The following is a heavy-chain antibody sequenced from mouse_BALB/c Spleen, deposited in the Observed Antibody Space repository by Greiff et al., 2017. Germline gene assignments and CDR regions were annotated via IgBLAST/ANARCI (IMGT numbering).Heavy chain of an antibody. CDR2: ISSGGSYT. V-gene: IGHV5-9-4*01. CDR1: GFTFSSYA. Sequence: EVQVVESGGGLVKPGGSLKLSCAASGFTFSSYAMSWVRQSPEKRLEWVAEISSGGSYTYYPDTVTGRFTISRDNAKNTLYLEMSSLRSEDTAMYYCARRDYGNYLAWFAYWGQGTLVTVSA. CDR3: ARRDYGNYLAWFAY. J-gene: IGHJ3*01. D-gene: IGHD2-1*01.